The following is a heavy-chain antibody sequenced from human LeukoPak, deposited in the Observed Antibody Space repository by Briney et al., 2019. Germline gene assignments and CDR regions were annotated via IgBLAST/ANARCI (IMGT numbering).Heavy chain of an antibody. CDR1: GFNVTTTS. CDR3: ARGRRDGYNLGY. Sequence: PGWSLSLCCATPGFNVTTTSLSRVRPAPGTWLPLVSVIYSGGTTYYADSVKGRFTISRDISKNTLSLQMNSLRAEDTAVYYCARGRRDGYNLGYWGQGTLVAVSS. CDR2: IYSGGTT. J-gene: IGHJ4*02. D-gene: IGHD5-24*01. V-gene: IGHV3-53*01.